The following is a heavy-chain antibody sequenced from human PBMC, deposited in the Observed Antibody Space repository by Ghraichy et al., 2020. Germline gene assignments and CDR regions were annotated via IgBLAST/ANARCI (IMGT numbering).Heavy chain of an antibody. Sequence: LSLTCAASGFIFSNYAMNWVRQAPGKGLEWVSGISGSAVSTFYAGSVQGRVTISRDNSKNTVYLQMSNLRAEDTAAYYCAKDLVGMRYGMDVWGQGTTVTVS. CDR3: AKDLVGMRYGMDV. CDR2: ISGSAVST. V-gene: IGHV3-23*01. CDR1: GFIFSNYA. D-gene: IGHD2-8*01. J-gene: IGHJ6*02.